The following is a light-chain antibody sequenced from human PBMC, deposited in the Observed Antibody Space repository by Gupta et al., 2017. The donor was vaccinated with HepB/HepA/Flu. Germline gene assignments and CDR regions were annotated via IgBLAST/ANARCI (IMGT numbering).Light chain of an antibody. V-gene: IGKV1-9*01. CDR1: QGISNY. Sequence: DIQFTQSPSFLSASVGDRVSITCRARQGISNYLAWSQQKPGKAPKLLIYTTSTVQSGVPSRFSGSGSATDFTLTICSRHPEDFAHYYSQQPTSCPTTFGHGTXVEIK. CDR3: QQPTSCPTT. CDR2: TTS. J-gene: IGKJ3*01.